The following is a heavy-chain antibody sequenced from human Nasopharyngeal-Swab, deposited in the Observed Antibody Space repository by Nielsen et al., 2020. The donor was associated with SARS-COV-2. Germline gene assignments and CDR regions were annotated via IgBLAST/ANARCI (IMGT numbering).Heavy chain of an antibody. V-gene: IGHV4-31*03. CDR2: IYYSGST. CDR1: GVSISSGGYY. D-gene: IGHD3-10*01. J-gene: IGHJ6*03. CDR3: ARERELWFGADYYYYYYMDV. Sequence: SETLSLTCTVSGVSISSGGYYWSWIRQHPGKGLEWIGYIYYSGSTYYNPSLKSRVTISVDTSKNQFSLKLSSVTDADTAVYYCARERELWFGADYYYYYYMDVWGKGTTVTVSS.